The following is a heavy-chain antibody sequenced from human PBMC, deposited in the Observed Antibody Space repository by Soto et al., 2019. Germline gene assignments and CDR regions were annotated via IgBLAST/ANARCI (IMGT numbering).Heavy chain of an antibody. CDR1: GFAFSNYA. D-gene: IGHD3-10*01. Sequence: EVQLLESGGGSVQPGGSLRLSCAASGFAFSNYALNWVRQAPGKGLEWVSAIRGGAGDTYYADSVKGRFTIFRDNSKNTLYLQMKSLRAEDTAVYFCAKSSRITLVRGVTDYWGQGTLVTVSS. CDR2: IRGGAGDT. CDR3: AKSSRITLVRGVTDY. J-gene: IGHJ4*02. V-gene: IGHV3-23*01.